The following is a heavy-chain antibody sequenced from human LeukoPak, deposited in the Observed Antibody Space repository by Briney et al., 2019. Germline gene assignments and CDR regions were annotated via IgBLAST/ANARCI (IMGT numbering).Heavy chain of an antibody. D-gene: IGHD1-26*01. Sequence: ASVKVSCKVSGYTLTELSMHWVRQAPGKGLEWRGGFDPEDGETIYAQKFQGRVTMTEDTSTDTAYMELSSLRSEDTAVYYCAVVVGATTAFDYWGQGTLVTVSS. CDR1: GYTLTELS. V-gene: IGHV1-24*01. CDR2: FDPEDGET. J-gene: IGHJ4*02. CDR3: AVVVGATTAFDY.